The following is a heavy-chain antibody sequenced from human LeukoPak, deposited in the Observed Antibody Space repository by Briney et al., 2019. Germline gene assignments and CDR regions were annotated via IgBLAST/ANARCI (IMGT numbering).Heavy chain of an antibody. J-gene: IGHJ6*03. CDR2: IYYSGST. CDR1: GGSIDNGGHY. Sequence: SETLSLTCTVSGGSIDNGGHYYNWIRQPAGKGLEWIGYIYYSGSTNYNPSLKSRVTISVDTSKNQFSLKLSSVTAADTAVYYCARTTEGGYTYDYFYYYYRDVWGKGTTVTIPS. CDR3: ARTTEGGYTYDYFYYYYRDV. D-gene: IGHD5-18*01. V-gene: IGHV4-61*10.